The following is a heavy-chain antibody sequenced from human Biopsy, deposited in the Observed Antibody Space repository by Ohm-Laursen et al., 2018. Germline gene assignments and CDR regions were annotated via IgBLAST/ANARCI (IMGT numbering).Heavy chain of an antibody. J-gene: IGHJ6*02. Sequence: SLRLSCAASGFTFSPYSMNRVRQAPGQGLEWVPSISSSGSFIYFADSVKGRFTISRDNARNSLYLQMNSLRAEDTAVYYCGRGQTVAPGYYGMDVWGQGTTVTVSS. D-gene: IGHD4-17*01. V-gene: IGHV3-21*01. CDR3: GRGQTVAPGYYGMDV. CDR1: GFTFSPYS. CDR2: ISSSGSFI.